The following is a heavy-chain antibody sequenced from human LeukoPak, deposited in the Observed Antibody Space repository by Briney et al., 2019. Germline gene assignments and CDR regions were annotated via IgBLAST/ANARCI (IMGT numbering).Heavy chain of an antibody. D-gene: IGHD6-13*01. CDR1: GFTFSDYY. J-gene: IGHJ4*02. Sequence: PGGSLRLSCAASGFTFSDYYMRWIRQAPGKGLEWVSYISSSSSYTNYADSVKGRFTISRDNAKNSLYLQMDSLRAEDSAVYYCARDAVSLAAAGTSDYWGQGSLVTVSS. CDR3: ARDAVSLAAAGTSDY. V-gene: IGHV3-11*05. CDR2: ISSSSSYT.